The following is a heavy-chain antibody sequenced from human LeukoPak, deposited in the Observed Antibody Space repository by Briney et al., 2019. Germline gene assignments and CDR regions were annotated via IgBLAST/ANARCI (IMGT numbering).Heavy chain of an antibody. J-gene: IGHJ4*02. CDR3: ARAMRSGYDY. Sequence: GGSLRLSCAASGFTFSNYGMNWVRQAPGKRLEWVSYISSSSDAIYYADSVKGRFTISRDNAENSLYLQLNSLRDEDTAVYYCARAMRSGYDYWGQGTLVTVSS. V-gene: IGHV3-48*02. CDR1: GFTFSNYG. CDR2: ISSSSDAI. D-gene: IGHD5-12*01.